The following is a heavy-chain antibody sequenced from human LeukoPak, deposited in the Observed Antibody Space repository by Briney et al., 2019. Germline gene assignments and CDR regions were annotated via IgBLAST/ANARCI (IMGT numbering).Heavy chain of an antibody. V-gene: IGHV1-69*13. CDR1: GGTFSSYA. CDR3: ARDCSGGSCYRLATLHDYYYYGMDV. D-gene: IGHD2-15*01. J-gene: IGHJ6*02. CDR2: IIPIFGTA. Sequence: GASVKVSCKASGGTFSSYAISCVRQAPGQGLEWMGGIIPIFGTANYAQKFQGRVTITADESTSTAYMELSSLRSEDTAVYYCARDCSGGSCYRLATLHDYYYYGMDVWGQGTTVTVSS.